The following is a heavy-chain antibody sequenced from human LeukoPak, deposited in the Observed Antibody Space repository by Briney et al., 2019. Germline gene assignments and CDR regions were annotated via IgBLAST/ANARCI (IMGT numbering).Heavy chain of an antibody. CDR3: ARDRALNIRAYDI. Sequence: GGSLRLSCAASGFTFRGVNTNWVREAPGKGREWVSFISNSGNYIQYADSVKGRYTISRDNAKNSLYLQMNSLKAEETAIYYCARDRALNIRAYDIWGQGPMVTVSS. V-gene: IGHV3-21*01. D-gene: IGHD3-10*01. J-gene: IGHJ3*02. CDR1: GFTFRGVN. CDR2: ISNSGNYI.